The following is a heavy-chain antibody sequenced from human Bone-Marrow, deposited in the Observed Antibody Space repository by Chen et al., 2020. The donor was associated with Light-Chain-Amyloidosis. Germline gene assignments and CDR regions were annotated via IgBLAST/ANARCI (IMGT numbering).Heavy chain of an antibody. CDR2: ISGDGRTT. Sequence: EVQLVESGGGMIQPGGSLRVACEASGFKFDDYAMLWVRQASGRGLEWVSLISGDGRTTHYADSVKGRFTISRDNSKRFLYLEMNSLRNEDTAIYYCTKDRNNDFWSGTSNWFDPWGQGTPVTVST. D-gene: IGHD3-3*01. CDR1: GFKFDDYA. J-gene: IGHJ5*02. CDR3: TKDRNNDFWSGTSNWFDP. V-gene: IGHV3-43*02.